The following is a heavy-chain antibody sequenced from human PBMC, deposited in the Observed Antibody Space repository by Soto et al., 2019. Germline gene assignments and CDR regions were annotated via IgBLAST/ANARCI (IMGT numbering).Heavy chain of an antibody. CDR2: MYYSGDT. CDR1: GGSISSTSHY. D-gene: IGHD2-15*01. Sequence: KPSETLSLTCTVSGGSISSTSHYWAWSRQPPGKGLVWIGSMYYSGDTHYNPSLKSRVTISVDTSKNQFSLKLGSVTAADTAVYYCARSRRYCSGGTCTTPRFNPWGQGILVTVSS. CDR3: ARSRRYCSGGTCTTPRFNP. J-gene: IGHJ5*02. V-gene: IGHV4-39*01.